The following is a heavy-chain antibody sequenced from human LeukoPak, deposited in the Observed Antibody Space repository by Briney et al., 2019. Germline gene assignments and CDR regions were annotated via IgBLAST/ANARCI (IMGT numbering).Heavy chain of an antibody. Sequence: ASVKVSCKASGYTFTGYYMHRVRQAPGQGLEWMGWINPNSGGTNYAQKFQGRVTMTRDTSISTAYMELSSLRSEDTAVYYCARDPAGTPYYYMDVWGKGTTVTVSS. V-gene: IGHV1-2*02. CDR1: GYTFTGYY. J-gene: IGHJ6*03. D-gene: IGHD6-19*01. CDR3: ARDPAGTPYYYMDV. CDR2: INPNSGGT.